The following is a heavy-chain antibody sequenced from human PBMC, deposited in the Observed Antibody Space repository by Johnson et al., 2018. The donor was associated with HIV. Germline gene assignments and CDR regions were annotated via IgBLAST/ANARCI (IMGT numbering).Heavy chain of an antibody. J-gene: IGHJ3*02. CDR3: ARWRERGERRLSDGSDI. CDR2: ISYDGSNK. CDR1: GFTVSSYY. Sequence: VQLVESGGGLIQPGGSLRLSCAASGFTVSSYYMSWVRQAPGKGLEWVAVISYDGSNKFYADSVKGRFTISRDNSKNTLYLQMNSLRAEDTAVYYCARWRERGERRLSDGSDIWGQGTMVTVSS. V-gene: IGHV3-30-3*01. D-gene: IGHD3-16*01.